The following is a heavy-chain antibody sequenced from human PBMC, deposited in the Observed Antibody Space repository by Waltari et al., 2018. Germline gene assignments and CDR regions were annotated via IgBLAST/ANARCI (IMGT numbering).Heavy chain of an antibody. CDR3: ARGGSIAVAATAYEY. CDR2: INHSGST. CDR1: GGSFSGYS. J-gene: IGHJ4*02. V-gene: IGHV4-34*01. Sequence: QVQLQQWGAGLLKPSETLSLTCAVYGGSFSGYSWSWIRQPPGKGLEWIGKINHSGSTNYNPSLKCRVTISVDTSKNQFSLKLSSVTAADTAVYYCARGGSIAVAATAYEYWGQGTLVTVSS. D-gene: IGHD6-19*01.